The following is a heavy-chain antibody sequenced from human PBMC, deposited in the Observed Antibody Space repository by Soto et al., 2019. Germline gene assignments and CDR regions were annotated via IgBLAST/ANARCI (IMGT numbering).Heavy chain of an antibody. D-gene: IGHD3-10*01. CDR2: IYYSGST. CDR3: ALNLYYYGSGFRAGIDY. J-gene: IGHJ4*02. CDR1: GGSISSSSYY. Sequence: QLQLQESGPGLVKPSETLSLTCTVSGGSISSSSYYWGWIRQPPGKGLEWIGSIYYSGSTYYNPSLKSRVTISVDTSKNQFSLKLSSVTAADTAVYYCALNLYYYGSGFRAGIDYWGQGTLVTVSS. V-gene: IGHV4-39*01.